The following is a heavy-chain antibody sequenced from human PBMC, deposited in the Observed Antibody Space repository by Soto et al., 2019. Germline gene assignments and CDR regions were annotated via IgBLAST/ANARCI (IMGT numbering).Heavy chain of an antibody. D-gene: IGHD2-15*01. CDR3: ARETRVVVVAASGPGPTDAFDI. CDR1: GFTFSSFW. J-gene: IGHJ3*02. V-gene: IGHV3-7*01. Sequence: EVQLVESGGGLVQPGGSLRLSCAASGFTFSSFWMSWVRQAPGKGLEWVANIRQDGTKKYYVDSVKGRFTISRGNAKNTQYLQMTRLRAEDTAVYYCARETRVVVVAASGPGPTDAFDIWGQGTMVTVSS. CDR2: IRQDGTKK.